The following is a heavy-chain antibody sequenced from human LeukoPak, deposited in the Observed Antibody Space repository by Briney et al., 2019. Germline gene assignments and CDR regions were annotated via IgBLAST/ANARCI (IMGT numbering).Heavy chain of an antibody. D-gene: IGHD1-14*01. CDR1: GGSISNGGYY. CDR3: ARGGDRRGFDY. J-gene: IGHJ4*02. V-gene: IGHV4-31*03. CDR2: IYDSGTT. Sequence: PSQTLSLTCTVSGGSISNGGYYWSWIRQHPGKGLEWIGYIYDSGTTYYNPALQSRVTISVDTSGNQFSLKLRSLTAADTAVYYCARGGDRRGFDYWGQGTLVSVS.